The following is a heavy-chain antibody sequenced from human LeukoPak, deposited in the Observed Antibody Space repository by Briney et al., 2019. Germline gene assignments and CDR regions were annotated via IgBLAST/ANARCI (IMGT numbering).Heavy chain of an antibody. J-gene: IGHJ4*02. CDR2: IYWDDDK. V-gene: IGHV2-5*02. D-gene: IGHD4-23*01. CDR3: AHSLDHGGNSAYFDD. Sequence: SGPTLVKPTQTLTLTCTFSGFSLSTSGVGVGWIRQPPGKALEWLALIYWDDDKRYSPSLKSRLTITKDTSKNQVVLRMTSMDPVDTATYYCAHSLDHGGNSAYFDDWGQGTPVTVSS. CDR1: GFSLSTSGVG.